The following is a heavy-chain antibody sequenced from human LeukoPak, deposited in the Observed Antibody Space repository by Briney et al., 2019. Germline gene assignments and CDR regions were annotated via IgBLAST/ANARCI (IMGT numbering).Heavy chain of an antibody. Sequence: SEALSLTCIVSGGSFSTSSYFWGWIRQPPGKGLEWIGTIYYTGSTYYNPSLKSRVTISEDTSKNRFSLNVTSLTAADTAIYYCARAPYNSKYYITDWGRGTLVTVSS. CDR1: GGSFSTSSYF. CDR3: ARAPYNSKYYITD. CDR2: IYYTGST. D-gene: IGHD4-11*01. J-gene: IGHJ4*02. V-gene: IGHV4-39*07.